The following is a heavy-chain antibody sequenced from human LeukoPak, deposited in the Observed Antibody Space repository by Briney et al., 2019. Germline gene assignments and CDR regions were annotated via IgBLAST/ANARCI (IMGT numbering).Heavy chain of an antibody. V-gene: IGHV5-10-1*01. CDR3: ARYYAAAGSLRFFDY. CDR1: GYSFTTYW. D-gene: IGHD6-13*01. Sequence: GESLKISCQGSGYSFTTYWITWVRQMPGKGLEWMGRIDPSDSYTNYSPSFQGHVTMSADKSFNTAYLQWSSLKASDTAMYYCARYYAAAGSLRFFDYWGQGTLVIVSS. J-gene: IGHJ4*02. CDR2: IDPSDSYT.